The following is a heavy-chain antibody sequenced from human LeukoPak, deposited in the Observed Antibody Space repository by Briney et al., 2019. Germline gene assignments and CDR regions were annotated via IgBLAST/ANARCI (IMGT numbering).Heavy chain of an antibody. V-gene: IGHV1-46*01. D-gene: IGHD3-16*02. CDR3: ARAVKVWGSYHGKYFDY. Sequence: ASVKVSCKAFGYTFTSYYMHWVRQAPGQGLEWMGIINPSGGSTSYAQKFQGRVTMTRDMSTSTVYMELSSLRSEDTAVYYCARAVKVWGSYHGKYFDYWGQGTLVTVSS. CDR1: GYTFTSYY. J-gene: IGHJ4*02. CDR2: INPSGGST.